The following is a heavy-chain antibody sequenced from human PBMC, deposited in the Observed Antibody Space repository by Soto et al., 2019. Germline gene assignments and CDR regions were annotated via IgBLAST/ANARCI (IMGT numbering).Heavy chain of an antibody. CDR3: ARRAAGLGGINY. CDR2: ISYSGST. Sequence: QVHLQESGPGLVKPSETLSLTCSVSGGSISSYYWSWIRQPPGKGLEWLGYISYSGSTNYNPSLKSRVTISVDTSKNQFSLKLSSVTAADTAVYYCARRAAGLGGINYWGQGTLVTVSS. CDR1: GGSISSYY. D-gene: IGHD6-19*01. V-gene: IGHV4-59*08. J-gene: IGHJ4*02.